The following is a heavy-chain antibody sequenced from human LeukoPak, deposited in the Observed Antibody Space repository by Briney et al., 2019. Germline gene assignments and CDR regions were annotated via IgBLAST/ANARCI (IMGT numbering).Heavy chain of an antibody. CDR1: GGSISSGGYY. V-gene: IGHV4-61*08. J-gene: IGHJ3*02. CDR3: AGSYRLNAFDI. CDR2: IYYSGST. D-gene: IGHD3-16*02. Sequence: SQTLSLTCTVSGGSISSGGYYWSWIRQPPGKGLEWIGYIYYSGSTNYNPSLKSRVTISVDTSKNQFSLKLSSVTAADTAVYYCAGSYRLNAFDIWGQGTMVTVSS.